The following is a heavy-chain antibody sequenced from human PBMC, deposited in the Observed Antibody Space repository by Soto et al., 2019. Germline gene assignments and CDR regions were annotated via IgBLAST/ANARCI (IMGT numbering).Heavy chain of an antibody. J-gene: IGHJ4*02. Sequence: GGSLRLSCAASGFTFSNYAINWVRQSPGKGLEWVSVISSSAGTTYYADSVKGRFTITSDNSKNTLYLQMNSLRAEDTAVYYCAKAGGAAGTVDYFDYWGQGTLVTVSS. D-gene: IGHD6-13*01. CDR2: ISSSAGTT. CDR3: AKAGGAAGTVDYFDY. CDR1: GFTFSNYA. V-gene: IGHV3-23*01.